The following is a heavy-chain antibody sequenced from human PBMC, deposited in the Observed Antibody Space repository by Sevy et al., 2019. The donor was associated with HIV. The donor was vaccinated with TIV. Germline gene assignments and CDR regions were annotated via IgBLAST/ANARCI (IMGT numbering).Heavy chain of an antibody. J-gene: IGHJ4*02. CDR3: AKDEGYSSGLAHFDH. CDR2: IRYAGSNK. CDR1: GFTFSSYG. D-gene: IGHD6-19*01. V-gene: IGHV3-30*02. Sequence: GGSLRLSCAASGFTFSSYGMHWVRQAPGKGLEWVAFIRYAGSNKYYADSVKGRFTISRDNSKNTLYLQMNSLRAEDTAVYYCAKDEGYSSGLAHFDHWGQGTLVTVSS.